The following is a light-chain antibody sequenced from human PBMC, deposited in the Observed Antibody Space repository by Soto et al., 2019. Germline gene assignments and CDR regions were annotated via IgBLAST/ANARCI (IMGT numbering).Light chain of an antibody. Sequence: EVIMTQSPATLSVSPGERATLSCRASQTIRSSLAWYQQKPGQAPRLLIYGASTRATGIPARFSGSGSGTEFTLTITSLQSEDFALYFCQQYNDWPPLTFGGGTKVEVK. CDR2: GAS. CDR1: QTIRSS. J-gene: IGKJ4*01. V-gene: IGKV3-15*01. CDR3: QQYNDWPPLT.